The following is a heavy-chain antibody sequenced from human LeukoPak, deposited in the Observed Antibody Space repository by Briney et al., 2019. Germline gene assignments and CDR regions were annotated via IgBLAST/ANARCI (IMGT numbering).Heavy chain of an antibody. V-gene: IGHV3-30-3*01. CDR1: GFTVSSNY. Sequence: GGSLRLSCAASGFTVSSNYMIWVRQAPGKGLVWVAVISYDGSNKYYADSVKGRFTISRDNSKNTLYLHMNSLRAEDTAVYYCARDVDSSGYSHGAFDIWGQGTMVTVSS. CDR2: ISYDGSNK. J-gene: IGHJ3*02. CDR3: ARDVDSSGYSHGAFDI. D-gene: IGHD3-22*01.